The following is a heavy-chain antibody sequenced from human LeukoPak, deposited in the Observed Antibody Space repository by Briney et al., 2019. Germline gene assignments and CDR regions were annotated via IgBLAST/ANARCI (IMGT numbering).Heavy chain of an antibody. CDR1: GFTFRSYS. CDR2: ITSSSSFI. Sequence: GGSLRLSCAAYGFTFRSYSMNWVRQAPGKGLEWVCSITSSSSFIYHAESVKGRCTISRDNAKNSLYPQMNSLRAEDTALYHCXXXXXXXXXXXGSXXXXGXDVWGQGTTVTVSS. CDR3: XXXXXXXXXXXGSXXXXGXDV. V-gene: IGHV3-21*01. J-gene: IGHJ6*02. D-gene: IGHD2-15*01.